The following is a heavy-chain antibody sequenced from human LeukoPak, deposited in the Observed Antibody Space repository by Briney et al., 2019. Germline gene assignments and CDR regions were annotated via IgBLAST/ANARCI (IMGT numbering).Heavy chain of an antibody. CDR3: ARDPNYDYVWGSYQTGDY. V-gene: IGHV1-2*02. Sequence: GASVKVSCKASGYTFTGYYMHWVRQAPGQGLEWMGLINTNSGGTNYAQKFQGRVTMTRDTSISTAYMVLSRLRSDDTAVYYCARDPNYDYVWGSYQTGDYWGQGTLVTVSS. D-gene: IGHD3-16*02. CDR2: INTNSGGT. J-gene: IGHJ4*02. CDR1: GYTFTGYY.